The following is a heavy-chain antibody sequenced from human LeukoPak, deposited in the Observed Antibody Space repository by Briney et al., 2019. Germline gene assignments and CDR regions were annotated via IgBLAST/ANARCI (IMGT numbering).Heavy chain of an antibody. CDR3: ATENSSGYYDF. D-gene: IGHD6-19*01. CDR1: TPSLTSYY. J-gene: IGHJ4*02. Sequence: SQTLSLTCTLSTPSLTSYYSTWIRQPPENLLEWIGYIYDSGSTSYNPSLGSRVTISVDTSKNKFSLKLSSVTAADTAVYYCATENSSGYYDFWGQGTLVTVSS. CDR2: IYDSGST. V-gene: IGHV4-59*01.